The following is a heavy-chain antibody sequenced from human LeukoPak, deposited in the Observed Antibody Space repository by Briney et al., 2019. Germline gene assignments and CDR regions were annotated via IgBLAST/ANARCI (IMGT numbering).Heavy chain of an antibody. Sequence: GGPLRLSCAASGFTVSSNYMSWVRQAPGKGLEWVSVIYSGGSTYYADSVKGRFTISRDNSKNTLYLQMNSLRAEDTAVYYCGVSSSWYYFDYWGQGTLVTVSS. D-gene: IGHD6-13*01. V-gene: IGHV3-53*01. CDR2: IYSGGST. CDR3: GVSSSWYYFDY. CDR1: GFTVSSNY. J-gene: IGHJ4*02.